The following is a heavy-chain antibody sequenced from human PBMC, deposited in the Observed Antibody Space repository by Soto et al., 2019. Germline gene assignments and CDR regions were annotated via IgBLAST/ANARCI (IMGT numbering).Heavy chain of an antibody. Sequence: QVQLQQWGTGLLKPSETLSLHCAVYGESLRGYYWSWIRQTPAMGLEWIGEINHRGTTNHDSPLKSRAIMSIDTAKKQVSLRLTYVTAADTAVYYCARGYPRSILSTSLTTSYWFDSWGQGTLVTVSS. D-gene: IGHD2-21*01. J-gene: IGHJ5*01. CDR3: ARGYPRSILSTSLTTSYWFDS. CDR2: INHRGTT. V-gene: IGHV4-34*04. CDR1: GESLRGYY.